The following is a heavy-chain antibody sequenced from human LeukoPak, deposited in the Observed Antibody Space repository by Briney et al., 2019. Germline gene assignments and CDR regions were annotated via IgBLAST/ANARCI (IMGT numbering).Heavy chain of an antibody. V-gene: IGHV3-33*01. CDR3: ARGQNGSGSYYYNYYYYYGMDV. Sequence: GGSLRLSCAASGFTFSSYGMHWVRQAPGKGLEWVAVIWCDGSNKYYADSVKGRFTISRDNSKNTLYLQMNSLRAEDTAVYYCARGQNGSGSYYYNYYYYYGMDVWGQGTTVTVSS. CDR2: IWCDGSNK. D-gene: IGHD3-10*01. J-gene: IGHJ6*02. CDR1: GFTFSSYG.